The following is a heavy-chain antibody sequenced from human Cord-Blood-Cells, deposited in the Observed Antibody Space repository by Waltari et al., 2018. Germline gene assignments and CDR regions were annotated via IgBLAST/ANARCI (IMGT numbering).Heavy chain of an antibody. CDR2: IIPIFGTA. J-gene: IGHJ2*01. Sequence: QVQLVQSGAEVKKPGSSGKVSCKASGGTFSSYAISWVRQAPGQGIEWMGAIIPIFGTANYARKFPCRVTTTADKSTSTAYMELSSLRSEDTAVYYCAGVGWGQTTGNWYFDLWGRGTLVTVSS. D-gene: IGHD1-1*01. V-gene: IGHV1-69*06. CDR3: AGVGWGQTTGNWYFDL. CDR1: GGTFSSYA.